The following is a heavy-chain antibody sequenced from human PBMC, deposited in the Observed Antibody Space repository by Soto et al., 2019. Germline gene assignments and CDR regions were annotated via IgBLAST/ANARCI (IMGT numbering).Heavy chain of an antibody. CDR3: ARGLRDGYNRGYFDD. Sequence: ASVKVSCKASGYTFTGYYMHWVRQAPGQGLEWMGWINPNSGGTNYAQKFQGWVTMTRDTSISTAYMELSRLRSDDTAVYYCARGLRDGYNRGYFDDWGQGTLVTVSS. CDR1: GYTFTGYY. V-gene: IGHV1-2*04. CDR2: INPNSGGT. D-gene: IGHD5-12*01. J-gene: IGHJ4*02.